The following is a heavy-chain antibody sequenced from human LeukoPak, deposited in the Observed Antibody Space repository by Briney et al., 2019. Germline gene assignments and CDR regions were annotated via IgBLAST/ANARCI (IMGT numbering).Heavy chain of an antibody. D-gene: IGHD3/OR15-3a*01. CDR3: ARQTGSGLFILP. CDR1: GGSISSSSYY. J-gene: IGHJ4*02. Sequence: SETLSLTCTVSGGSISSSSYYWGWIRQPPGKGLEWIGSIYYSGSTYYNPSLKSRVTISVDTSKNQFSLKLNSVTAADTAVYYCARQTGSGLFILPGGQGTLVTVSS. V-gene: IGHV4-39*01. CDR2: IYYSGST.